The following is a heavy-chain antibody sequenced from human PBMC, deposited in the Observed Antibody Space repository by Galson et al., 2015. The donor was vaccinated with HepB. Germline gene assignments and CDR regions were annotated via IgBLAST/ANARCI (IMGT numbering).Heavy chain of an antibody. CDR1: GFTFSSYA. V-gene: IGHV3-30-3*01. CDR2: ISYDGSNK. D-gene: IGHD2-2*01. CDR3: ARVIVVVPAAIWYGMDV. Sequence: SLRLSCAASGFTFSSYAMHWVRQAPGKGLEWVAVISYDGSNKYYADSVKGRFTISRDNSKNTLYLQMNSLRAEDTAVYYCARVIVVVPAAIWYGMDVWGQGTTVTVSS. J-gene: IGHJ6*02.